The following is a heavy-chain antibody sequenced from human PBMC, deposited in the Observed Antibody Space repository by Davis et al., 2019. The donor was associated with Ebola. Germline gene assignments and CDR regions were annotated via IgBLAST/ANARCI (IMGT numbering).Heavy chain of an antibody. CDR1: GFVFSSYV. J-gene: IGHJ3*01. Sequence: GESLKISCAASGFVFSSYVMSWVRRAPGKGLEWVSTLGLSADTYYADSVKGRFTISRDNAKKFVYLQMNSLRPDDTALYYCAKDRADFSAFDVWGQGTVVTVSS. V-gene: IGHV3-23*01. CDR3: AKDRADFSAFDV. D-gene: IGHD2/OR15-2a*01. CDR2: LGLSADT.